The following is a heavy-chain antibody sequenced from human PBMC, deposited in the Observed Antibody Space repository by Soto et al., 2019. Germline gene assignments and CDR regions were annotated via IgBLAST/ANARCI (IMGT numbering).Heavy chain of an antibody. V-gene: IGHV5-51*01. CDR3: ARRPIVIVGGLIISEALDV. Sequence: GESLKISCKASGYSFTSHWIGWVRQRPGKGLEWMGIVFPGDSETRYSPSFEGQVTISADKTFSTSYLQWNSLKASDTAMYYCARRPIVIVGGLIISEALDVWGQGTMVTVS. D-gene: IGHD3-10*01. J-gene: IGHJ3*01. CDR2: VFPGDSET. CDR1: GYSFTSHW.